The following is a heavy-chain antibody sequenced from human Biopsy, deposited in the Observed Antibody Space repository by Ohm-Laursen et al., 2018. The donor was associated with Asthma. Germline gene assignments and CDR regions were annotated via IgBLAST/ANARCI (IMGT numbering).Heavy chain of an antibody. CDR2: MSYDGSIK. CDR1: GFTFSTSW. J-gene: IGHJ6*02. Sequence: SLRLSCAASGFTFSTSWMTWVRQAPGKGLEWVALMSYDGSIKDYADSVKGRFTISRDNSMNTLYLHMNSLRGEDTAVYYCGKDLYGTAAGGPEYYYYGMDVWGQGTTVTVSS. V-gene: IGHV3-30*18. D-gene: IGHD1-14*01. CDR3: GKDLYGTAAGGPEYYYYGMDV.